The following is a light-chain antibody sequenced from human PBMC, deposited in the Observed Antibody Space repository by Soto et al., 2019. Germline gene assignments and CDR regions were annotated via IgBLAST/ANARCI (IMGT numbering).Light chain of an antibody. J-gene: IGKJ5*01. CDR1: QSVSSY. CDR2: DAS. V-gene: IGKV3D-15*01. Sequence: EIVLTQSPGTLSLSPGERATLSCRASQSVSSYLAWYQQKPGQAPRLLIYDASNRATGIPATFSGSGSGTQFTLTISSLQSEDFAVYYCQQYNNWPAITFGQGTRLEIK. CDR3: QQYNNWPAIT.